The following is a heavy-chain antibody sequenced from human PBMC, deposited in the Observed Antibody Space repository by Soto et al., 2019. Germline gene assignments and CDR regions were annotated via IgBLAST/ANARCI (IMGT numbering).Heavy chain of an antibody. CDR3: ARVVIEPYYYDSSGYFPQYFDS. V-gene: IGHV4-31*03. CDR1: GGSISSGGYY. Sequence: SETLSLTCTVSGGSISSGGYYWSWIRQHPGKGLEWIGYIYYSGSTYYNPSLKSRVTISVDTSKNQFSLKLSSVTAADTAVYYCARVVIEPYYYDSSGYFPQYFDSWGQGTLVTVSS. D-gene: IGHD3-22*01. J-gene: IGHJ4*02. CDR2: IYYSGST.